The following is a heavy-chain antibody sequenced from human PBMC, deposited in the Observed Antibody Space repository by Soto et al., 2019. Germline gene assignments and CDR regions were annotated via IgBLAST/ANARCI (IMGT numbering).Heavy chain of an antibody. Sequence: LSLTCAASGFTFSSYAMSWVRQAPGKGLEWVSAISGSGGSTYYADSVKGRFTISRDNSKNTRYLQMNTLRAEDTAVYYCAKDLELWFGELYPSEVFDYWGQGTLVTVSS. D-gene: IGHD3-10*01. CDR2: ISGSGGST. CDR3: AKDLELWFGELYPSEVFDY. J-gene: IGHJ4*02. CDR1: GFTFSSYA. V-gene: IGHV3-23*01.